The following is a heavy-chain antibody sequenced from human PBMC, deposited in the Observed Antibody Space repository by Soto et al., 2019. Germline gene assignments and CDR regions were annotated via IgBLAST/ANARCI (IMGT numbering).Heavy chain of an antibody. Sequence: ASVKVSCKASGYTFTSYGISWVRQAPGQGLEWMGWISAYNGNTNYAQKLQGRVTMTTDTSTSTAYMELRSLRSDDTAVYYCAREGGDFWSGYEFDPWGQGTLVTVSS. CDR1: GYTFTSYG. CDR3: AREGGDFWSGYEFDP. D-gene: IGHD3-3*01. J-gene: IGHJ5*02. CDR2: ISAYNGNT. V-gene: IGHV1-18*01.